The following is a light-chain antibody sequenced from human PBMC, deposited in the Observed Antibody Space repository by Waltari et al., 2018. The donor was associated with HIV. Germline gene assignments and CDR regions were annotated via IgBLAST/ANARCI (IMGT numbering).Light chain of an antibody. V-gene: IGKV4-1*01. CDR2: WAS. J-gene: IGKJ4*01. CDR1: RNILSRSTNKNY. Sequence: DIIITHSPASLTVSLGDRVPINCTSSRNILSRSTNKNYLAWYQQKAGQAPRVLISWASTRPVGVPSSIRTFGVPERFSGSGSGTNFSLTISSLQEDDVAVYYCQQYYSLPPTFGGGTRVERK. CDR3: QQYYSLPPT.